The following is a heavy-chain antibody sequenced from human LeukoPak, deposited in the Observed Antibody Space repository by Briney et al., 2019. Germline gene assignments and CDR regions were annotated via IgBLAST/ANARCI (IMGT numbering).Heavy chain of an antibody. CDR1: GYTFTGYY. J-gene: IGHJ4*02. CDR3: ASALRGYCSSTSCYLIDY. Sequence: ASAKVSCKASGYTFTGYYMHWVRQAPGQGLEWMGWINPNSGDTNYAQNFLGRVTMTRGTSISTAYMELSRLTSDDTAMYYCASALRGYCSSTSCYLIDYWGQGSLVTVSS. V-gene: IGHV1-2*02. CDR2: INPNSGDT. D-gene: IGHD2-2*01.